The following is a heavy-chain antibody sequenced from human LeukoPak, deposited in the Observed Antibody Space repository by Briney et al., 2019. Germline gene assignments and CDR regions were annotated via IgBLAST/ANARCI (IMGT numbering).Heavy chain of an antibody. CDR3: ASQGGSGWYGFEY. CDR2: IYYSGST. CDR1: GGSISSYY. D-gene: IGHD6-19*01. Sequence: PSETLSLTCTVSGGSISSYYWSWIRQPPGKGLEWIGYIYYSGSTNYNPSLKSRVTISVDTSKNQFSLRLSSVTAADTAVYYCASQGGSGWYGFEYWGQGTLVTVSS. V-gene: IGHV4-59*01. J-gene: IGHJ4*02.